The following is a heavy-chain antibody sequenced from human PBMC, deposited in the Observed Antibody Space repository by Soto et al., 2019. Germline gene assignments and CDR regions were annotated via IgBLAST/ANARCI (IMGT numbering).Heavy chain of an antibody. Sequence: EVQLVESGGGLVKPGGSLRLSCAASGFTFSNSWMNWVRQAPGKGLEWVGRIKSKTDGGTTDYAAPVKGRFTISRDDSKNTLYLQMNSLKTEDTAVYYCTTDPTELDTAMVLGYYGMDVWGQGTTVTVSS. J-gene: IGHJ6*02. V-gene: IGHV3-15*07. CDR2: IKSKTDGGTT. CDR1: GFTFSNSW. CDR3: TTDPTELDTAMVLGYYGMDV. D-gene: IGHD5-18*01.